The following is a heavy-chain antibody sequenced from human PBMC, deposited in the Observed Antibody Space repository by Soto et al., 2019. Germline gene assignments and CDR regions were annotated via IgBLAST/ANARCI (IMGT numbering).Heavy chain of an antibody. V-gene: IGHV3-23*01. Sequence: GGSLRLSCAASGFSFSSYAMSWVRQAPGKGLDWVSAISGSGGSTYYADSVKGRFTISRDNSKNTLYLQMNSLRAEDTAVYYCARDRRVWFGELLQYNWFDPWGQGTLVTVSS. J-gene: IGHJ5*02. CDR2: ISGSGGST. CDR1: GFSFSSYA. CDR3: ARDRRVWFGELLQYNWFDP. D-gene: IGHD3-10*01.